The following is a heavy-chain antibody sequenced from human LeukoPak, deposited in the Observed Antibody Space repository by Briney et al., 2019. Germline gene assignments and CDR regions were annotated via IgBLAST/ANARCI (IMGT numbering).Heavy chain of an antibody. D-gene: IGHD3-10*01. CDR2: IWYDGSNE. J-gene: IGHJ4*02. CDR1: GFTFSSYV. Sequence: GGSLRLSCAASGFTFSSYVMHWVRQAPGKGLEWVAVIWYDGSNECYADSVKGRFTISRDDSKNTLCLQMNSLRAEDTAVYYCARDGPGSPYYFDYWGQGTLVTVSS. CDR3: ARDGPGSPYYFDY. V-gene: IGHV3-33*01.